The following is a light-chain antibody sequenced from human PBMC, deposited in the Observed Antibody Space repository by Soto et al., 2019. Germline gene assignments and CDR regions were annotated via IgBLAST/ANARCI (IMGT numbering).Light chain of an antibody. CDR3: QQLNSFPIP. CDR1: QSISSY. J-gene: IGKJ3*01. V-gene: IGKV1-39*01. CDR2: GAS. Sequence: DIQMTQSPSSLSASVGDRVTITCRASQSISSYLNWYQQKPGKAPKLLIYGASTLQSGVPSRFSGSGSGTDFTLTISSLQPEDFATYYCQQLNSFPIPFGPGTKVDI.